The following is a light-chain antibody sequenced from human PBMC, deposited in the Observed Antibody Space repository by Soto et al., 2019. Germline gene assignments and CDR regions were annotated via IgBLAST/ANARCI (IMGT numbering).Light chain of an antibody. J-gene: IGKJ1*01. CDR3: QQSYTALWT. CDR2: AAS. V-gene: IGKV1-39*01. CDR1: QSISTY. Sequence: DIQMTQSPSSLSASVGDRVTITCRASQSISTYLNWYQQKPGKTPNLLIYAASSLQSWVPSRFGGSGSGTDFTLTITSLQPEDFATYYCQQSYTALWTFGQGTKVEI.